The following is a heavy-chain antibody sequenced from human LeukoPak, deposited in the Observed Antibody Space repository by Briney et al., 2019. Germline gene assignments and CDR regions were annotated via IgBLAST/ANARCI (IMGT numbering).Heavy chain of an antibody. CDR1: GFTFSRYA. V-gene: IGHV3-23*01. J-gene: IGHJ4*02. Sequence: GGSLRLSCAASGFTFSRYAMSWVRQAPGKGLEWASAISGSGGSTYYADSVKGRFTISRDNSKNTVYLQMNSLRAEDTAVYYCAKDQYYDFWSGYPPGYWGQGTLVTVSS. CDR3: AKDQYYDFWSGYPPGY. CDR2: ISGSGGST. D-gene: IGHD3-3*01.